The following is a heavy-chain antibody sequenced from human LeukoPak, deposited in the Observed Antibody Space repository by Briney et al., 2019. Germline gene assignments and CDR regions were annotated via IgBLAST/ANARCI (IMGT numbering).Heavy chain of an antibody. J-gene: IGHJ4*02. CDR3: ARALSNSRLYYFDY. V-gene: IGHV1-2*02. CDR2: INPNSGGT. Sequence: ASVKVSCTASGYTFTSYFIHWVRQAPGQGLEWVGWINPNSGGTNDAQKFQGRVTMTRDTSIRTAYMELSSLRSDDTAVYYCARALSNSRLYYFDYWGQGTLVTVSS. CDR1: GYTFTSYF. D-gene: IGHD6-6*01.